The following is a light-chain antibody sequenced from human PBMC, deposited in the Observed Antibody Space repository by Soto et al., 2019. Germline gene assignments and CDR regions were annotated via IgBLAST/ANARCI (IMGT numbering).Light chain of an antibody. Sequence: EIVLTQSPATLSLSPGERATLSCRASQSVSSYLAWYQQKPGQAPRLLIYDASNRATDIPARFSGSGAGTDLPPAIGSREPEEFAVYYCQPRSNWPTFGGGTKVEIK. CDR3: QPRSNWPT. CDR2: DAS. J-gene: IGKJ4*01. V-gene: IGKV3-11*01. CDR1: QSVSSY.